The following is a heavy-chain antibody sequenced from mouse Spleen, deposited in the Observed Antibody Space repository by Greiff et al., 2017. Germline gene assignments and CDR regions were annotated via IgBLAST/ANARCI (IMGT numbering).Heavy chain of an antibody. CDR2: INYDGSST. CDR1: GFTFSDYY. CDR3: ARVLRSYFDY. V-gene: IGHV5-16*01. J-gene: IGHJ2*01. D-gene: IGHD1-1*01. Sequence: EVKLMESEGGLVQPGSSMKLSCTASGFTFSDYYMAWVRQVPEKGLEWVANINYDGSSTYYLDSLKSRFIISRDNAKNILYLQMSSLKSEDTATYYCARVLRSYFDYWGQGTTLTVSS.